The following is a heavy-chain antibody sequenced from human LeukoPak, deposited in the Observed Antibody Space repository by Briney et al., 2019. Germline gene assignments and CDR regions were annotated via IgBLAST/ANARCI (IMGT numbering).Heavy chain of an antibody. CDR3: TRSTVIADSFDY. CDR1: GFTFGDFA. J-gene: IGHJ4*02. CDR2: IRSQGYGGAP. D-gene: IGHD4-17*01. V-gene: IGHV3-49*04. Sequence: PGGSLRLSCTASGFTFGDFAMSWVRQAPGKGLGGVGFIRSQGYGGAPEYAASVKGRFSIARDDSKSIAYLQMSSLKVEDTGLYYCTRSTVIADSFDYWGQGILVTVSS.